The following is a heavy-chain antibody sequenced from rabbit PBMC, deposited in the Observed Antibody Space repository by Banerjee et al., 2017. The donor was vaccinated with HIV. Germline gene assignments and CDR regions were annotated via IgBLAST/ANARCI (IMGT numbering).Heavy chain of an antibody. CDR1: GFSFSSSYY. CDR2: IYAGSSGST. Sequence: QSLEESGGDLVKPGASLTLTCTASGFSFSSSYYMCWVRQTPGKGLEWIACIYAGSSGSTYYATWAKGRFTISKTSSTTVTLQMTSLTAADTATYFCARIFVGSGGNGNLWGPGTLVTVS. V-gene: IGHV1S40*01. CDR3: ARIFVGSGGNGNL. D-gene: IGHD1-1*01. J-gene: IGHJ4*01.